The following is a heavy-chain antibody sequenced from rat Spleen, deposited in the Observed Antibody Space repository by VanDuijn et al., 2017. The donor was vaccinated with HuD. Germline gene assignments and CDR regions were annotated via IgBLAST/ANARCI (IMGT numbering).Heavy chain of an antibody. Sequence: EVQLQESGPGLVKPSQSLSLTCSVTGYSITSSYRWNWIRKFPGNKLEWMGYINSAGSTNYNPSLKSRISITRDTSKNQFFLQVNSVTTEDTATYYCARSGYNNYRGWFAYWGQGTLVTVSS. CDR2: INSAGST. CDR3: ARSGYNNYRGWFAY. V-gene: IGHV3-3*01. D-gene: IGHD1-10*01. J-gene: IGHJ3*01. CDR1: GYSITSSYR.